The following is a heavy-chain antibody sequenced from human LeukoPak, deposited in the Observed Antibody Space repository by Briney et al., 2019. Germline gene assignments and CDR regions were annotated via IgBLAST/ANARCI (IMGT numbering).Heavy chain of an antibody. J-gene: IGHJ4*02. D-gene: IGHD6-13*01. CDR2: IYYSGST. Sequence: SETLSLTCTVSGGSISSYYWSWIRQPPGKGLDWIGYIYYSGSTNYNPSLKSRVTISVDTSKNQFSLKLSSVTAADTAVYYCARMSSSSYFDYWGQGTLVTVSS. V-gene: IGHV4-59*01. CDR3: ARMSSSSYFDY. CDR1: GGSISSYY.